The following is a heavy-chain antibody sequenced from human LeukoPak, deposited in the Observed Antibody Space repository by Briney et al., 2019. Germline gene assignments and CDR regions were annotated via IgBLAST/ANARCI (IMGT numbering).Heavy chain of an antibody. CDR2: ISSSSSYI. V-gene: IGHV3-21*01. CDR3: ARDLIAAAELYYYYGMDV. D-gene: IGHD6-13*01. Sequence: GGSLRLSCAASGFTFSSYSMNWVRQAPGEGLEWVSSISSSSSYIYYADSVKGRFTISRDNAKNSLYLQMNSLRAEDTAVYYCARDLIAAAELYYYYGMDVWGQGTTVTVSS. CDR1: GFTFSSYS. J-gene: IGHJ6*02.